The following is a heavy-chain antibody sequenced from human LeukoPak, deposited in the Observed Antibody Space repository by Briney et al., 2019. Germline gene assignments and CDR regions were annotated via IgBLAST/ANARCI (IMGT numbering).Heavy chain of an antibody. CDR1: GFTFGRYW. J-gene: IGHJ4*02. CDR2: INTDESDT. D-gene: IGHD3-22*01. V-gene: IGHV3-74*01. Sequence: GGSLRLSCAASGFTFGRYWMHWVRQAPGKGPVWVSRINTDESDTTYADSVKGRFIISRDNAKNTLYLQMNSLRAEDTAVYYCARERAPEYYYDSSGYYYGYWGQGTLVTVSS. CDR3: ARERAPEYYYDSSGYYYGY.